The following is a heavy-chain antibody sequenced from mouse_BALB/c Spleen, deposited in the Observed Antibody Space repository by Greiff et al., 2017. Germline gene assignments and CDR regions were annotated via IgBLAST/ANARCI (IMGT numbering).Heavy chain of an antibody. CDR1: GYTFTDYV. J-gene: IGHJ4*01. CDR3: ARNYGSSNDYYAMDY. D-gene: IGHD1-1*01. V-gene: IGHV1-77*01. Sequence: VKLMESGPELVKPGASVKMSCKASGYTFTDYVISWVKQRTGQGLEWIGEIYPGSGSTYYNEKFKGKATLTADKSSNTAYMQLSSLTSEDSAVYFCARNYGSSNDYYAMDYWGQGTSVTVSS. CDR2: IYPGSGST.